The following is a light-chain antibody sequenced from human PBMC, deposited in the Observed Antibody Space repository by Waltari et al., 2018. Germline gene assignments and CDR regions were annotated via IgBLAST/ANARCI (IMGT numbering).Light chain of an antibody. CDR3: QQRSNWPSIT. Sequence: EIVLTQSPATLSLSPGVRATLSCRASQRVSRYLAWHQQKPGQAPTLLIYDYSNRATGIPARFSASVSGTDFTLTISSLVPEDFAVYYCQQRSNWPSITFGQGTRLEIK. V-gene: IGKV3-11*01. CDR2: DYS. J-gene: IGKJ5*01. CDR1: QRVSRY.